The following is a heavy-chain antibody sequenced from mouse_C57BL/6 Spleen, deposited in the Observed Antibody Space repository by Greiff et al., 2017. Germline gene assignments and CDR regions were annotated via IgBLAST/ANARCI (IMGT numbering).Heavy chain of an antibody. CDR2: IYPGDGDT. CDR1: GYAFSSSW. V-gene: IGHV1-82*01. Sequence: QVQLQQSGPELVKPGASVKISCKASGYAFSSSWMNWVKQRPGKGLEWIGRIYPGDGDTNYNGKFKGKATLTADKSSSTAYMKLSSLTSEDSAVYCCARWDYDGSSSHWYFDVWGTGTTVTVSS. J-gene: IGHJ1*03. CDR3: ARWDYDGSSSHWYFDV. D-gene: IGHD1-1*01.